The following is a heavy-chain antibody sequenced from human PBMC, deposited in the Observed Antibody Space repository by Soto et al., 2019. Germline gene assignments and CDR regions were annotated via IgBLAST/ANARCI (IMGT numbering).Heavy chain of an antibody. CDR3: AREAGRYYFDY. J-gene: IGHJ4*02. D-gene: IGHD4-17*01. V-gene: IGHV3-33*01. CDR1: GFTFSSYG. Sequence: QVQLVESGGGVVQPGRSLRLSCAASGFTFSSYGMHWVRQAPGKGLEWVAVIWYDGSNKYYADSVKGRFTISRDNSKNTLYLQMNSLRAEDTAVYYCAREAGRYYFDYWGQGTLVTVSS. CDR2: IWYDGSNK.